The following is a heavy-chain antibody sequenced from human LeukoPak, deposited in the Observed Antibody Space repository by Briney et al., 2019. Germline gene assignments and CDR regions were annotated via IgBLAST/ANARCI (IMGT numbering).Heavy chain of an antibody. J-gene: IGHJ4*02. CDR1: GFTFSSFA. Sequence: PGGSLRLSCAASGFTFSSFAMRSVAQAPGKGLEWVSGISGSGSSTYYADSVKGRFTISRDNSKDTLDLQMNSLRAEDTAVYYCVKICSSRGIPGGWSDYWGQGTLVTVSS. CDR2: ISGSGSST. CDR3: VKICSSRGIPGGWSDY. V-gene: IGHV3-23*01. D-gene: IGHD6-13*01.